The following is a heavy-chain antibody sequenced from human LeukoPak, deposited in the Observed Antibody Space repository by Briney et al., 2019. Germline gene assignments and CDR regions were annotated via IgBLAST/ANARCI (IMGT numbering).Heavy chain of an antibody. D-gene: IGHD5-18*01. CDR1: GGSFSGYY. CDR2: INHSGGT. Sequence: SETLSLTCAVYGGSFSGYYWSWIRQPPGKGLEWIGEINHSGGTNYNPSLKSRVTISVDTSKNQFSLKLSSVTAADTAVYFCARHRGYSYGFGWYFDLWGRGTLVTVSS. V-gene: IGHV4-34*01. CDR3: ARHRGYSYGFGWYFDL. J-gene: IGHJ2*01.